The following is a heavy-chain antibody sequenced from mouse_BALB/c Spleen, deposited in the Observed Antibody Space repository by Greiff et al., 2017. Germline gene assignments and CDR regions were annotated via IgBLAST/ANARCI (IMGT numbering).Heavy chain of an antibody. V-gene: IGHV3-2*02. D-gene: IGHD2-4*01. CDR3: ARSGTMITYFDY. Sequence: EVKLMESGPGLVKPSQSLSLTCTVTGYSITSDYAWNWIRQFPGNKLEWMGYISYSGSTSYNPSLKSRISITRDTSKNQFFLQLNSVTTEDTATYYCARSGTMITYFDYWGQGTTLTVSS. J-gene: IGHJ2*01. CDR1: GYSITSDYA. CDR2: ISYSGST.